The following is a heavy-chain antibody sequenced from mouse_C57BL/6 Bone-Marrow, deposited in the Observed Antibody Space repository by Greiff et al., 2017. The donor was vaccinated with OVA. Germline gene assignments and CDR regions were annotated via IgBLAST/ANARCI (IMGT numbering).Heavy chain of an antibody. V-gene: IGHV1-52*01. J-gene: IGHJ2*01. D-gene: IGHD1-1*01. CDR1: GYTFTSYW. CDR3: ARRDYGSRGFDY. Sequence: VQLQQPGAELVRPGSSVKLSCKASGYTFTSYWMHWVKQRPIQGLEWIGNIDPSDSETHYNQKFKDKATLTVDKSSSTAYMQRSSLTSEDSAVYYCARRDYGSRGFDYWGQGTTLTVSS. CDR2: IDPSDSET.